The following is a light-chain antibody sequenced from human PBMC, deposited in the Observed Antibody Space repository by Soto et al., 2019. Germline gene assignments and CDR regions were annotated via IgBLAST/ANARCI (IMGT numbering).Light chain of an antibody. CDR1: QSISSW. V-gene: IGKV1-5*01. J-gene: IGKJ4*01. CDR2: DAS. Sequence: DIQMTQSPSTLSASVGDRVTITCRVSQSISSWLAWYQQKPGKAPKLLSFDASSLESGTPSRFSGRRSGTQFTLTIDGLQPDDFATYFCQQYDNYKPLTFGGGTKVDI. CDR3: QQYDNYKPLT.